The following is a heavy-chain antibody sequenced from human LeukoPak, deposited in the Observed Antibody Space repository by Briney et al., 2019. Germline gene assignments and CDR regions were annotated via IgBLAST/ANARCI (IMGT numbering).Heavy chain of an antibody. V-gene: IGHV4-39*01. CDR3: ARHEGTVEMATVFDY. D-gene: IGHD5-24*01. CDR1: GFTFSNYC. J-gene: IGHJ4*02. CDR2: IYYSGTT. Sequence: GSLRLSCAASGFTFSNYCMTWVRQAPGKGPEWIGSIYYSGTTYYNPSLKSRVTISVDSSKNQFSLNLRSVTAADTAFYYCARHEGTVEMATVFDYWGQGILVTVSS.